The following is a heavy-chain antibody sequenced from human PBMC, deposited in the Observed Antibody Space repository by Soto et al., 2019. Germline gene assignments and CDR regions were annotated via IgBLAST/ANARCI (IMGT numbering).Heavy chain of an antibody. V-gene: IGHV4-34*01. CDR3: ASRKGVERTHTVTRRTGLVRYFDY. J-gene: IGHJ4*02. D-gene: IGHD4-17*01. CDR1: GGSFSGYY. CDR2: INHSGST. Sequence: KASETLSLTCAVYGGSFSGYYWSWIRQPPGKGLEWVGEINHSGSTNYNPSLKSRVTISVDTSKNQFSLKLSSVTAADTAVYYCASRKGVERTHTVTRRTGLVRYFDYWGQGTLVTVSS.